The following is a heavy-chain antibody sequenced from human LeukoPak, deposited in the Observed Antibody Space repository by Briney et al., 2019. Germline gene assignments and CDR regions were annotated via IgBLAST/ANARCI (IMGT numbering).Heavy chain of an antibody. Sequence: PSETLSLTCSVSGDSISTYHWNWIRKPPGKGLEWIGYMQSTGNSNYNPSLKNRVNIFVDMCKNQFVLNLRYVIAADTAVYYCARDKRHSDGRYFDPGGQGMLVTFPS. D-gene: IGHD5-18*01. CDR3: ARDKRHSDGRYFDP. J-gene: IGHJ4*02. CDR1: GDSISTYH. V-gene: IGHV4-59*01. CDR2: MQSTGNS.